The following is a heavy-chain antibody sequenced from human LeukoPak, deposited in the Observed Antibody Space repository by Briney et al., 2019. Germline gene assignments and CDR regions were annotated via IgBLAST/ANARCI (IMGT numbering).Heavy chain of an antibody. D-gene: IGHD1-1*01. CDR2: IGSTGVST. Sequence: GGSLRLSCAASGFTFSNYAMSWVRQAPGKGLEGVSSIGSTGVSTSYAYSVKGRFTTSRNNSNNPMFLQMNSLRAEDTAVYYCAKVRTGHYFDYWGQGTLVTVSS. CDR3: AKVRTGHYFDY. J-gene: IGHJ4*02. V-gene: IGHV3-23*01. CDR1: GFTFSNYA.